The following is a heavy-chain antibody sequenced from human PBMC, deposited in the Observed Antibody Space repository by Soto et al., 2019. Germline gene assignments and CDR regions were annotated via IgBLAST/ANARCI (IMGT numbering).Heavy chain of an antibody. D-gene: IGHD2-15*01. CDR3: ARVGLFGSGCSWTSRYFDY. V-gene: IGHV4-34*01. CDR1: GGSFSGYY. Sequence: SETLSLTCASYGGSFSGYYWSWIRQPPGKGLEWIGEINHSERTNYNPSLKSRVTISVDTAKNQFALKLSSVTAADTAVYYCARVGLFGSGCSWTSRYFDYWGAGTLLTVS. CDR2: INHSERT. J-gene: IGHJ4*02.